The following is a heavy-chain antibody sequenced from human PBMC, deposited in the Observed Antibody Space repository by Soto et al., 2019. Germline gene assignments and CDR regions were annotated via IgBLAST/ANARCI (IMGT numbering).Heavy chain of an antibody. CDR2: INAGNGNT. CDR3: ARGDSSGYWPFDY. Sequence: ASVKVSCKASGYTFTSYAMHWVRQAPGQRLEWMGWINAGNGNTKYSQKFQGRVTITRDTSASTAYMELSSLRSEDTAVYYCARGDSSGYWPFDYWGQGTLVTVSS. CDR1: GYTFTSYA. J-gene: IGHJ4*02. D-gene: IGHD3-22*01. V-gene: IGHV1-3*01.